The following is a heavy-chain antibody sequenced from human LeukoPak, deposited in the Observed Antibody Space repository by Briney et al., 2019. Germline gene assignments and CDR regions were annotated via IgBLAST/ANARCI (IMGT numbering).Heavy chain of an antibody. J-gene: IGHJ6*02. CDR2: MYSDGKT. V-gene: IGHV3-53*01. D-gene: IGHD5-18*01. CDR3: SKDRGYSFGIPYDYGMDV. Sequence: GGSLRLSCAASGFTVSSNYMSWVRQAPGKGLEWVSVMYSDGKTYYADSVKGRFTISRDISKNTLDLQMNSLRAEDTAVYYCSKDRGYSFGIPYDYGMDVWGQGTTVTVSS. CDR1: GFTVSSNY.